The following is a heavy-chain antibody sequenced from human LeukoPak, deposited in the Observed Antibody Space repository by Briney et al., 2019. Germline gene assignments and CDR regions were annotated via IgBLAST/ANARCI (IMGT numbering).Heavy chain of an antibody. CDR3: ATEYYYDSSGPTPLDY. V-gene: IGHV1-18*01. CDR1: GYTFTSYG. CDR2: ISAYNGNT. J-gene: IGHJ4*02. D-gene: IGHD3-22*01. Sequence: GASVKVSCKASGYTFTSYGISWVRQAPGQGLEWMGWISAYNGNTNYAQKLQGRVTMTTDTSTSTAYMELSSLRSEDTAVYYCATEYYYDSSGPTPLDYWGQGTLVTVSS.